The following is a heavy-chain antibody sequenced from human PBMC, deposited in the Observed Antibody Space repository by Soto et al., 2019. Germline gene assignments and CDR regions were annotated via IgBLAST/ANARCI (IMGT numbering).Heavy chain of an antibody. CDR1: GGSINNYY. J-gene: IGHJ6*02. D-gene: IGHD7-27*01. CDR2: ISYTGRT. V-gene: IGHV4-59*01. CDR3: AREWGLLPYYVMNV. Sequence: SETLSLTCTVSGGSINNYYWTWLRQPPGKGLEWIGYISYTGRTKYNPSLQSRVTISVDTSKNDFSLNLSSVTAADTAVYFCAREWGLLPYYVMNVWGHGTAVTVSS.